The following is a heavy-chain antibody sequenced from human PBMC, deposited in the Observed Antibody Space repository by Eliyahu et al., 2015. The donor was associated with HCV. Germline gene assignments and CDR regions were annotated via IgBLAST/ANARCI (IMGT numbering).Heavy chain of an antibody. V-gene: IGHV1-46*01. J-gene: IGHJ4*02. D-gene: IGHD5-12*01. Sequence: QVQLVQSGAEVKKPGASVXLSCEASGYTFIIYYIHWVRQAPGQGLEWMGIVNPRDGSTTYAQRFQGRVTLTSDTSTNTVYMDLSSLRSDDTAVYYCARDTEGVARTAPLDYWGQGTLVTVSS. CDR1: GYTFIIYY. CDR3: ARDTEGVARTAPLDY. CDR2: VNPRDGST.